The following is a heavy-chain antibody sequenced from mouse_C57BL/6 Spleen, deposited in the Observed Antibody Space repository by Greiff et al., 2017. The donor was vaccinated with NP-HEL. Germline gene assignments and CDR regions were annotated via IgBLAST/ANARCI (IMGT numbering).Heavy chain of an antibody. V-gene: IGHV1-82*01. D-gene: IGHD3-2*02. CDR1: GYAFSSSW. CDR2: IYPGDGDT. J-gene: IGHJ2*01. Sequence: VKLMESGPELVKPGASVKISCKASGYAFSSSWMNWVKQRPGKGLEWIGRIYPGDGDTNYNGKFKGKATLTADKSSSTAYMQLSSLTSEDSAVYFCARYSSGEGYFDYWGQGTTLTVSS. CDR3: ARYSSGEGYFDY.